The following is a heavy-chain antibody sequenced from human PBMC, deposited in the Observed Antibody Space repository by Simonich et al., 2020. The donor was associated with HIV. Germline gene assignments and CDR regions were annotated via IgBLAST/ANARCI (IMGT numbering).Heavy chain of an antibody. J-gene: IGHJ4*02. CDR3: ARAYYDTLTGYLYLDS. V-gene: IGHV1-2*02. D-gene: IGHD3-9*01. CDR1: GYSFTDYY. Sequence: QVSLVQSGAEVKRPGASVKVSCKASGYSFTDYYIHWVQQAPGQGLEWMGWSSPNSGATNYAQQLRGRVTLTMDTAISTAYMELSRPRSDDTAVYYCARAYYDTLTGYLYLDSWGQGTLVTVSS. CDR2: SSPNSGAT.